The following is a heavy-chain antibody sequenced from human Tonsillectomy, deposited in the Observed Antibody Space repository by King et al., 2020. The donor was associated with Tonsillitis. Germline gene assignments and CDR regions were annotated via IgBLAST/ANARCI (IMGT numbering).Heavy chain of an antibody. D-gene: IGHD1-26*01. CDR2: IYSDSST. V-gene: IGHV3-53*01. J-gene: IGHJ6*02. Sequence: VQLVESGGGLIQPGGSQRLSCAASGFTVSSNYMSWVRQAPGKGLEWVSVIYSDSSTYYADSVKGRFTISRDNSKNTLYLQMNSLRAEDTAVYYCAREGSPAAYYYYYNMDVWGQGTTVTVSS. CDR3: AREGSPAAYYYYYNMDV. CDR1: GFTVSSNY.